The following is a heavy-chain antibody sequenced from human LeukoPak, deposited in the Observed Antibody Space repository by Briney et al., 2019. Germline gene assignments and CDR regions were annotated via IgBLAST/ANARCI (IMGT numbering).Heavy chain of an antibody. V-gene: IGHV4-38-2*02. D-gene: IGHD5-12*01. CDR1: GYSISSGYY. CDR2: IYHSGST. Sequence: SETLSLTCTVSGYSISSGYYWGWIRQPPGKGLEWIGSIYHSGSTYYNPSLKSRVTISVDTSKNHFSLKLSSVTAADTAVYYCARGYSGYSNWFDPWGQGTLVTVSS. J-gene: IGHJ5*02. CDR3: ARGYSGYSNWFDP.